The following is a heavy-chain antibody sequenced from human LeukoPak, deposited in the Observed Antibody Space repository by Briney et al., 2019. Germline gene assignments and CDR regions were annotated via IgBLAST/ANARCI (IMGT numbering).Heavy chain of an antibody. CDR3: AKDDAYLQYAD. Sequence: TGGSLRLSCAASGFTFSSYGMHWVRQAPGKGLEWVAVISYDGSNKYYADSVKGRFTISRDNSKNTLYLQMNSLRAEDTAVYYCAKDDAYLQYADWGQGTLVTVSS. CDR2: ISYDGSNK. V-gene: IGHV3-30*18. J-gene: IGHJ4*02. D-gene: IGHD5-24*01. CDR1: GFTFSSYG.